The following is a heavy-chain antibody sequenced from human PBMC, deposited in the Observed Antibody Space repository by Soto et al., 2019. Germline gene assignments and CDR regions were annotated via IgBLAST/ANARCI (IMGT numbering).Heavy chain of an antibody. D-gene: IGHD6-6*01. CDR3: ARKYSSPAYYYYMDV. Sequence: QITLKESGPTLVKPTQTLTLTCTFSGFSLSTSGVGVGWIRQPPGKALEWLALIYWDDDKRYSPSLKSRLTIAKDTSKNQVVLTMTNMDPVDTATYYCARKYSSPAYYYYMDVWGKGTPVTVSS. CDR1: GFSLSTSGVG. J-gene: IGHJ6*03. V-gene: IGHV2-5*02. CDR2: IYWDDDK.